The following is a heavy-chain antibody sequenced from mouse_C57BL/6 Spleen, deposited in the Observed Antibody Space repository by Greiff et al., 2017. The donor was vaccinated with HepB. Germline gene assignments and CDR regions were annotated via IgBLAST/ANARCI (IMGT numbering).Heavy chain of an antibody. CDR2: ISYDGSN. J-gene: IGHJ4*01. CDR1: GYSITSGYY. V-gene: IGHV3-6*01. Sequence: EVKLMESGPGLVKPSQSLSLTCSVTGYSITSGYYWNWIRQFPGNKLEWMGYISYDGSNNYNPSLKNRISITRDTSKNQFFLKLNSVTTEDTSTYYCAREDYGAMDYWGQGTSVTVSS. D-gene: IGHD1-1*01. CDR3: AREDYGAMDY.